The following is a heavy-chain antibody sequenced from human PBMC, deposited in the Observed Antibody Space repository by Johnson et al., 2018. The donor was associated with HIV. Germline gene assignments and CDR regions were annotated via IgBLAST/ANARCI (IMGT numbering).Heavy chain of an antibody. D-gene: IGHD6-13*01. V-gene: IGHV3-30*04. CDR3: AKEGWAAAQEGWGAFDI. Sequence: VQLVESGGGVVQPGRSLRLSCAASGFTFSSYAMHWVRQAPGKGLEWVAVISYDGSKKYHADSVKGRLTISRDNSKNTLYLQMNSLRAEDTAVYYCAKEGWAAAQEGWGAFDIWGQGTMVTVSS. J-gene: IGHJ3*02. CDR2: ISYDGSKK. CDR1: GFTFSSYA.